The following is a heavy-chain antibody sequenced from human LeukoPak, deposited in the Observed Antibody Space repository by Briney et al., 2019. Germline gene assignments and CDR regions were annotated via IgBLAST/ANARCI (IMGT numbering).Heavy chain of an antibody. J-gene: IGHJ6*04. CDR2: ISYDGSRK. D-gene: IGHD5-18*01. CDR1: GFTLRSHA. V-gene: IGHV3-30*04. Sequence: GGSLRLSCAASGFTLRSHAMHWVRQAPGKGLDWVAVISYDGSRKYYADSVKGRFTISRDNSKNTLYLQMNSLTIEDTAVYYCARADTAMVPPYYYYYGMDVWGKGTTVTVSS. CDR3: ARADTAMVPPYYYYYGMDV.